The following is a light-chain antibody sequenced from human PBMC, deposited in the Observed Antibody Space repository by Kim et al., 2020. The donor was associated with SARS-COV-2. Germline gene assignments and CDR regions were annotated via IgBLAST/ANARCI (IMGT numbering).Light chain of an antibody. J-gene: IGKJ1*01. CDR2: AES. CDR3: LQHNAYPRT. Sequence: ASVGDRVTITCRASQDIRSDLGWFQQKPGKAPQRLIYAESTLQSGVPPRFSGSGSGREFTLTISSLQPEDFGTYYCLQHNAYPRTFGQGTKVDIK. CDR1: QDIRSD. V-gene: IGKV1-17*01.